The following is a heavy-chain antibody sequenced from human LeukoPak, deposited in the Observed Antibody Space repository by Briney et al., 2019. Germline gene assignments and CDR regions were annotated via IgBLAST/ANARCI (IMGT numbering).Heavy chain of an antibody. CDR3: ARDLSRGGGMDV. CDR2: ISAYNGNT. Sequence: GASVKVSCKASGYTFTSYGISWVRQAPGQGLEWMGWISAYNGNTNYAQKLQGRVTMTRDTSIGTAHMELRSLRSEDAAVYYCARDLSRGGGMDVWGQGTTVTVSS. CDR1: GYTFTSYG. D-gene: IGHD2/OR15-2a*01. V-gene: IGHV1-18*01. J-gene: IGHJ6*02.